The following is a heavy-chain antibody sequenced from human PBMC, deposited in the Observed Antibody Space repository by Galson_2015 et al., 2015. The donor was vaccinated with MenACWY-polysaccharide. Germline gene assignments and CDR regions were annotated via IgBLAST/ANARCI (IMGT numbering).Heavy chain of an antibody. CDR3: TSSYCGGDCYSMGNDAFDI. D-gene: IGHD2-21*01. V-gene: IGHV3-15*01. J-gene: IGHJ3*02. CDR2: IKSKTDGGTT. Sequence: SLRLSCAASGFTFSNAWMSWVRQAPGKGLECVGRIKSKTDGGTTDYAAPVKGRFTISRDDSKNTLYLQMNSLKTEDTAVYYCTSSYCGGDCYSMGNDAFDIWGQGTMVTVSS. CDR1: GFTFSNAW.